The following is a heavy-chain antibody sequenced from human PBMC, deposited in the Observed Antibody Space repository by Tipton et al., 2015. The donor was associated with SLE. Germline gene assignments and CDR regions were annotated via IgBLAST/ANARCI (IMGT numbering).Heavy chain of an antibody. CDR1: GASISSHY. Sequence: TLSLTCSVSGASISSHYWSWIRQPPGKGLEWIGHISDSEGTNYNPSLRSRVTMSVDTSKNQFSLKLRSVTAADTALYYCAREGLVDATSTVFDSWGHGTLVTVSS. CDR2: ISDSEGT. J-gene: IGHJ5*01. V-gene: IGHV4-59*11. D-gene: IGHD2-15*01. CDR3: AREGLVDATSTVFDS.